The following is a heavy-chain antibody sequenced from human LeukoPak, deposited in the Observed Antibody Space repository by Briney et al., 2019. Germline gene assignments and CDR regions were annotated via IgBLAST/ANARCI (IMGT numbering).Heavy chain of an antibody. Sequence: GSLRLSCAASGFTFSTYAMSWVRQAPGKGLEWVSAVSSGASSTYYADSVRGRFTISRDNSKNTLYLQMNSLSADDTAVYYCAKDARGSEGFWGQGTLVTVSS. CDR3: AKDARGSEGF. CDR2: VSSGASST. J-gene: IGHJ4*02. D-gene: IGHD3-10*01. CDR1: GFTFSTYA. V-gene: IGHV3-23*01.